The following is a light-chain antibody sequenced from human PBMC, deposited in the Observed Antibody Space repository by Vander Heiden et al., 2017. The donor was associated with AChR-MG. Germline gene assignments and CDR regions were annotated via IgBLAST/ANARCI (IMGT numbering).Light chain of an antibody. CDR2: WAS. J-gene: IGKJ4*01. V-gene: IGKV4-1*01. Sequence: DIVMTQSPDSLAVSLGERATINCKSSQTILYSSNSKNYLAWYQQKPGQPPKLLIYWASTRESGVPDRFSGSGSETDFTLTISSLQAEDVAVYYCQQYFGTPLTFGGGTKVEIK. CDR1: QTILYSSNSKNY. CDR3: QQYFGTPLT.